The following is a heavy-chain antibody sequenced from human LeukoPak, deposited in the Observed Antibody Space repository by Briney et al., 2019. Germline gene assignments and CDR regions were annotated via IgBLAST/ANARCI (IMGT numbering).Heavy chain of an antibody. CDR2: IYGACDT. V-gene: IGHV3-53*01. J-gene: IGHJ4*02. CDR3: ARLLPASRHYFDY. CDR1: GLSVSSEY. D-gene: IGHD2-15*01. Sequence: PGGSLRLSCAAYGLSVSSEYLAWVRQAAVKGREWISVIYGACDTFCADSVEGGFNISRDAYSNALYVQMNSVRFEDTAVYHCARLLPASRHYFDYRGQGTLVTVSS.